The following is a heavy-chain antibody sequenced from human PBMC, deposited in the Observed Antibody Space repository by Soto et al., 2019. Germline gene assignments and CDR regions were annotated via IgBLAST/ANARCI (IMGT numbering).Heavy chain of an antibody. J-gene: IGHJ4*02. Sequence: GASVKVSCKASGYTFTSYSISWVRQAPGQGLEWMGWISAYNGNTNYAQKLQGRVTMTTDTSTSTAYMELRSLRSDDTAVYYCARDPSYYDILTGYYNGNDYWGQGTLVTVSS. D-gene: IGHD3-9*01. V-gene: IGHV1-18*01. CDR1: GYTFTSYS. CDR3: ARDPSYYDILTGYYNGNDY. CDR2: ISAYNGNT.